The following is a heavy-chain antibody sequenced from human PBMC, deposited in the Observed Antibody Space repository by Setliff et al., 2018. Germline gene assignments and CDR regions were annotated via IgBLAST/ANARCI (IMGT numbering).Heavy chain of an antibody. CDR2: IHYSGTT. D-gene: IGHD2-15*01. J-gene: IGHJ4*02. Sequence: PSETLSLTCTVSGGSSSSHYWSWIRQPPGKGLEWIGYIHYSGTTKYNPSLKSRVTLSLDTAKYQFSLELRAVTAADTALYYCARENGYCSGGACYFMFDYWGQGTLVTVSS. CDR3: ARENGYCSGGACYFMFDY. V-gene: IGHV4-59*11. CDR1: GGSSSSHY.